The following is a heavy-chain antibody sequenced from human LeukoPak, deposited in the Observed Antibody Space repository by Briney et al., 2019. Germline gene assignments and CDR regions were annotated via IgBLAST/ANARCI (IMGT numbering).Heavy chain of an antibody. CDR1: GFTFSSYA. J-gene: IGHJ4*02. CDR2: IFGSGSST. Sequence: GGSLRLSCAASGFTFSSYAMSWVRQSPGKGLEWVSAIFGSGSSTFYADSVKGRFTISRDNPTNTLFLQMNSLRAEDTAVYFCAKEIAVSGQGVFDYWGQGTLVTVSS. CDR3: AKEIAVSGQGVFDY. V-gene: IGHV3-23*01. D-gene: IGHD6-19*01.